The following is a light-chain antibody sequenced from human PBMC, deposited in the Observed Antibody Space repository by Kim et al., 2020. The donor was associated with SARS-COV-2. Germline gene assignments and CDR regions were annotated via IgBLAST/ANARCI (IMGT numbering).Light chain of an antibody. J-gene: IGLJ3*02. CDR2: RSN. V-gene: IGLV10-54*04. CDR3: SAWDDSLKAWV. Sequence: RQNAKHTGSGNRNNIGEQGATWLQQNQGHPPKLLSYRSNKRPSGISERYSASRSGSTASLTITGLQPEDEADYHCSAWDDSLKAWVFGGGTQLTVL. CDR1: RNNIGEQG.